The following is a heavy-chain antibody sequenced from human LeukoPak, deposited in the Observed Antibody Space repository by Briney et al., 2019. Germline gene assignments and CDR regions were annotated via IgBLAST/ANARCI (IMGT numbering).Heavy chain of an antibody. J-gene: IGHJ4*02. CDR1: GFTFSSYA. V-gene: IGHV3-23*01. Sequence: GGSLRLSCAASGFTFSSYAMSWVRQAPGKGLEGVSAISGSGGSTSYADSVRGRFTISRDNSKNTLYLQMNSLRAEDTAVYYCAKDEPRAAVAGNPFDYWGQGTLVTVSS. CDR2: ISGSGGST. D-gene: IGHD6-19*01. CDR3: AKDEPRAAVAGNPFDY.